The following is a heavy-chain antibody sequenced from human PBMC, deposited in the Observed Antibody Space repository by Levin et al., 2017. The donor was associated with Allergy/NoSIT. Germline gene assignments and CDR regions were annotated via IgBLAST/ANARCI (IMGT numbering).Heavy chain of an antibody. D-gene: IGHD5-12*01. CDR2: INPNSGGT. CDR3: AREREAIVATILGLGPYGMDV. V-gene: IGHV1-2*02. CDR1: GYTFTGYY. J-gene: IGHJ6*02. Sequence: GESLKISCKASGYTFTGYYMHWVRQAPGQGLEWMGWINPNSGGTNYAQKFQGRVTMTRDTSISTAYMELSRLRSDDTAVYYCAREREAIVATILGLGPYGMDVWGQGTTVTVSS.